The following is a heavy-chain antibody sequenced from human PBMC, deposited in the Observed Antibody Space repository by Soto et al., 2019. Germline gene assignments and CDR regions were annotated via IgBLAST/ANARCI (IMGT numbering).Heavy chain of an antibody. J-gene: IGHJ4*01. V-gene: IGHV1-2*02. CDR3: ALQLAESGGDCVAEPVDY. CDR1: GYTFTSYY. D-gene: IGHD2-21*02. Sequence: QLVQSVAEVKRPGASVKVSCEASGYTFTSYYLHWVRQAPGQGLEWMGWINPNSCDTKYAQKFRGRVTRTRHTSITTASTEVQMRLADDTAGYYGALQLAESGGDCVAEPVDYGGDSTLVTVS. CDR2: INPNSCDT.